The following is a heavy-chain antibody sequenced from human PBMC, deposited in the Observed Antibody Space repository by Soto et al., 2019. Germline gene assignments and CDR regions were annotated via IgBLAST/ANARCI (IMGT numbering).Heavy chain of an antibody. D-gene: IGHD6-6*01. CDR3: ANAEHPRRSIGFDY. V-gene: IGHV3-23*01. CDR1: GFTFASYV. CDR2: IGATGGST. J-gene: IGHJ4*02. Sequence: GGSLRLSCAGSGFTFASYVMTWVRQAPGKGLEWVSSIGATGGSTYYAGSVKGRFTFSRDNSKNTLYLQMNSLRAEDTAIYYCANAEHPRRSIGFDYWGQGTLVTVSS.